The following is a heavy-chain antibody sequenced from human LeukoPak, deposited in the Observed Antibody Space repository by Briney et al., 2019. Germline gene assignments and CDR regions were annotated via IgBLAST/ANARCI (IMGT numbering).Heavy chain of an antibody. CDR2: ISAYNGNT. Sequence: ASVKVSCKASGYTFTSYGISWVRQAPGQGLEWMGWISAYNGNTNYAQKLQGRVTMTTDTSTSTAYMELRSLRSDDTAVYYCARDFGSGWYLAYFDYWGQGTLVTVSS. V-gene: IGHV1-18*01. CDR3: ARDFGSGWYLAYFDY. CDR1: GYTFTSYG. D-gene: IGHD6-19*01. J-gene: IGHJ4*02.